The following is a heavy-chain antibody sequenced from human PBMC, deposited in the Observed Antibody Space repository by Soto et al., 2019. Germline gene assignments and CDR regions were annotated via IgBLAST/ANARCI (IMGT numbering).Heavy chain of an antibody. V-gene: IGHV3-33*01. CDR3: ARRPRGDLFDY. Sequence: QVQLAESGGGVVQPGRSLRLSCAASGFTFSSYGMHWVRQAPGKGLEWVAVIWYAGSNKYYADSVKGRFTISRDNSKNTLYLQMNSLRAEDTAVYYCARRPRGDLFDYWGQGTLVTVSS. J-gene: IGHJ4*02. CDR2: IWYAGSNK. D-gene: IGHD3-16*01. CDR1: GFTFSSYG.